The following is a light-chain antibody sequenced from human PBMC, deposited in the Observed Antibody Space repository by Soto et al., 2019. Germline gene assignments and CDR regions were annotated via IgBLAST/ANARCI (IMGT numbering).Light chain of an antibody. CDR3: QQYGNSLWT. V-gene: IGKV3-20*01. CDR1: QSFRNNY. J-gene: IGKJ1*01. Sequence: EVVLTQSPGTLSLSPGERATLSCRASQSFRNNYLAWYQQRPGQAPRLLIYGVSRRASGIPDRFSGSGSEADFTLTISRLEPEDFAVYYCQQYGNSLWTFGQGTKV. CDR2: GVS.